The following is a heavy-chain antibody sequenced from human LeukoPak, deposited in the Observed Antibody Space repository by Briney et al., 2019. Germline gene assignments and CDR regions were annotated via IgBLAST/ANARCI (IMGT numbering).Heavy chain of an antibody. CDR1: GFTLRNYW. Sequence: GGSLRLSCAAFGFTLRNYWMYWVRQAPGKGLVWVSRSNGDGSNTNYADSVKGRFTMSRDNAKNTVYLQINSLRGDDTAVYYCTRDPRNLGLDPWGQGTLVTVSS. J-gene: IGHJ5*02. CDR3: TRDPRNLGLDP. D-gene: IGHD1-26*01. V-gene: IGHV3-74*01. CDR2: SNGDGSNT.